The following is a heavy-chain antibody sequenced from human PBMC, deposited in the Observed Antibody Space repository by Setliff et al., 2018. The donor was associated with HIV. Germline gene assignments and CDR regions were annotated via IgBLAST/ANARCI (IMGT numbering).Heavy chain of an antibody. D-gene: IGHD3-22*01. V-gene: IGHV3-30*18. J-gene: IGHJ4*02. Sequence: PGGSLRLSCAASGFTFSSYGMHWVRQAPGKGLEWVAIISYDGSDKYYGDSVKGRFTISRDNSKSTLYLQMNSLRAEDTAVYYCAKAARDYYDSSGYYIGIDYWGRGTLVTVSS. CDR3: AKAARDYYDSSGYYIGIDY. CDR1: GFTFSSYG. CDR2: ISYDGSDK.